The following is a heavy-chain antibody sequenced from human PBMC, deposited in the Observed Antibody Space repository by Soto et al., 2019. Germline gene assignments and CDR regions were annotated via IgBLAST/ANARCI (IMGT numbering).Heavy chain of an antibody. CDR3: ARALGITIWVVVLTAHYFDD. CDR2: IYYSGST. CDR1: GGSISSGDYY. Sequence: SETLRLTCTVSGGSISSGDYYWSWIRQPPGKGLEWIGYIYYSGSTYYNPSPKSRVTISVDTSKNQFSLKLSSVTAADTAVYYCARALGITIWVVVLTAHYFDDWGQGTLVTGSS. D-gene: IGHD3-3*01. J-gene: IGHJ4*02. V-gene: IGHV4-30-4*01.